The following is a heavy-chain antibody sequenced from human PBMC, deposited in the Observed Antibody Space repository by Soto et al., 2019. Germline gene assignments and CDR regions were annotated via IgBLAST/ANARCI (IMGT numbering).Heavy chain of an antibody. J-gene: IGHJ4*02. CDR2: INHSGGT. D-gene: IGHD6-25*01. V-gene: IGHV4-34*01. Sequence: QVQLQEWGAGLLKPSETLSLTCDIYDASFSVYYLSWIRQPPGKGLEWLGEINHSGGTNSNESLKRRVNLSLGTSKNQFSLKLTYVTAADTAVYCCARGSFETSAFDYWDQGTLVTVSS. CDR3: ARGSFETSAFDY. CDR1: DASFSVYY.